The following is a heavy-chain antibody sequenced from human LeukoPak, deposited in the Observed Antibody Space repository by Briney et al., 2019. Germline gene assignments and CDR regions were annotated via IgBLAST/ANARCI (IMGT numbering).Heavy chain of an antibody. CDR1: GFTFSNNA. D-gene: IGHD6-19*01. J-gene: IGHJ5*02. CDR3: ASSSGGFNWFDP. V-gene: IGHV3-74*01. Sequence: PGGSLRLSCAASGFTFSNNAMSWVRQAPGKALVWVSRINSDGSSTNYADSVKGRFTISRDNAKNTLYLLMNSLRVEDTAVYHCASSSGGFNWFDPWGQGTLATVSS. CDR2: INSDGSST.